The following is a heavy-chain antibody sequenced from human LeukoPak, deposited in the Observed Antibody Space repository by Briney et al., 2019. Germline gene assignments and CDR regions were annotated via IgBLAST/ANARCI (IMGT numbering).Heavy chain of an antibody. D-gene: IGHD1-26*01. CDR2: IYYNGST. J-gene: IGHJ6*03. CDR3: ARERWELPYYYYMDV. Sequence: NSSETLSLTCTVSGGSISTSSYYWGWIRQPPGKGLQWIGSIYYNGSTYYNPSLKSRVIISIDTSKNQFSLKLSSVTAADTAVFYCARERWELPYYYYMDVWGKGTTVTISS. V-gene: IGHV4-39*02. CDR1: GGSISTSSYY.